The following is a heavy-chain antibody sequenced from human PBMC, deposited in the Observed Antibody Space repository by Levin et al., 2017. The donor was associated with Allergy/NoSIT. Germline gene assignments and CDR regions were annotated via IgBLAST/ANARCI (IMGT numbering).Heavy chain of an antibody. CDR1: GFTFGDYA. CDR2: IRNKAHGGTT. V-gene: IGHV3-49*04. CDR3: ARGGPPNYDYNWGSYRDGYVDY. J-gene: IGHJ4*02. D-gene: IGHD3-16*02. Sequence: GESLKISCTGSGFTFGDYAMSWVRQAPGKGLEWVGFIRNKAHGGTTEYAASVKGRLTISRDDSKSIAYLQMNSLKTEDTAVYFCARGGPPNYDYNWGSYRDGYVDYWGQGTLVTVSS.